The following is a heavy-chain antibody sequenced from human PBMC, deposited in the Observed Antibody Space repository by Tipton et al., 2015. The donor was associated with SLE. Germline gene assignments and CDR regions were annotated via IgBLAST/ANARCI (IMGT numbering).Heavy chain of an antibody. V-gene: IGHV4-4*07. D-gene: IGHD1-26*01. CDR1: SGSISSYY. CDR2: IYTSGST. J-gene: IGHJ4*02. Sequence: TLSLTCTVSSGSISSYYWSWIRQPAGKGLEWIGRIYTSGSTNYNPSLKSRVTMSVDTSKNQFSLKLSSVTAADTAVYYCARDSARGGSLDYWGQGTLVTVSS. CDR3: ARDSARGGSLDY.